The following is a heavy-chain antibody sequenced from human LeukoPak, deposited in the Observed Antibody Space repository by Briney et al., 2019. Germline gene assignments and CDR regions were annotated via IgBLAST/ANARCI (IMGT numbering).Heavy chain of an antibody. CDR2: ISGSGGST. CDR3: ARESSDWYKGTYYYYGMDV. D-gene: IGHD6-19*01. CDR1: GFTFSIYA. J-gene: IGHJ6*02. V-gene: IGHV3-23*01. Sequence: GGSLRLSCAASGFTFSIYAMSWVRQAPGKGLEWVSAISGSGGSTYYADSVKGRFTTSRDNSKNTLYLQMNSLRAEDTAVYYCARESSDWYKGTYYYYGMDVWGQGTTVTVSS.